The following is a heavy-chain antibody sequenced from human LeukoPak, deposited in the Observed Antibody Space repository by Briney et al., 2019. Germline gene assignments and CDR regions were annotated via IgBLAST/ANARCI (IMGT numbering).Heavy chain of an antibody. J-gene: IGHJ6*03. V-gene: IGHV4-59*11. D-gene: IGHD6-13*01. CDR1: GGSISSHY. CDR2: IYYSGST. CDR3: ARAVPDRYSSSWYLYYYYYMDV. Sequence: PSETLSLTCTVSGGSISSHYWSWIRQPPGKGLEWIGYIYYSGSTNYNPSLKSRVTISVDTSKNQYSLKLSSVTAADTAVYYCARAVPDRYSSSWYLYYYYYMDVWGKGTTVTVSS.